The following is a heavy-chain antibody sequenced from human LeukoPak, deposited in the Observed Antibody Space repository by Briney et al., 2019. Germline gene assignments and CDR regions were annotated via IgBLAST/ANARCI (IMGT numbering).Heavy chain of an antibody. J-gene: IGHJ6*02. V-gene: IGHV3-11*05. CDR2: ISSSSSGYT. CDR1: GFTFGDYA. CDR3: ARGHYQMDV. Sequence: GGSLRLSCTASGFTFGDYAMSWVRQAPGKGLEWVSYISSSSSGYTKYADSVTGRFTISRDNAKNSLYLQMNSLRAEDTAVYYCARGHYQMDVWGQGTTVTVSS. D-gene: IGHD1-26*01.